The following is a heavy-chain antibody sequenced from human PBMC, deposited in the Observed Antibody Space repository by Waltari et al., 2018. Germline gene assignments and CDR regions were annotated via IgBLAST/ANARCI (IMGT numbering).Heavy chain of an antibody. J-gene: IGHJ4*02. V-gene: IGHV4-34*01. CDR1: GASFSGYY. Sequence: QLQQRGAGLMKPSETLSLTCAVYGASFSGYYWTWIRQPPGKGLVWIGEINDSGSTNYNSSLKTRVSISLDTSKNQFSLKLTSVTAADTALYYCARHGRIRAVALIDYWGQGTLVTVSS. D-gene: IGHD2-15*01. CDR2: INDSGST. CDR3: ARHGRIRAVALIDY.